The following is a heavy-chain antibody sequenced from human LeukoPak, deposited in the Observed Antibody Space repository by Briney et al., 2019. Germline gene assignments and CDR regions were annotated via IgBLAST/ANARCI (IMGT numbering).Heavy chain of an antibody. CDR2: ISYDGSNK. CDR1: GFTFSSYG. CDR3: AKDFWTYGSGSSVDC. J-gene: IGHJ4*02. Sequence: GGSLRLSCAASGFTFSSYGMHWVRPAPGKGLEWVAVISYDGSNKYYADSVKGRFTISRDNSKNTLYLQMNSLRPEDTGVYYCAKDFWTYGSGSSVDCWGQGTLVTVSS. V-gene: IGHV3-30*18. D-gene: IGHD3-10*01.